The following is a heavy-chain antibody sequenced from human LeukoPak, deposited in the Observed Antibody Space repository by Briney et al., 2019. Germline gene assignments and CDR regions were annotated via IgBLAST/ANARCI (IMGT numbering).Heavy chain of an antibody. Sequence: GGSLRLSCAASEFTFSNYAMHWVRQAPGKGLEGVAVISYEGRIKYRGDSVEGRFTFSRDNSKNTLYLQMNSLRAEDTAIYCCASLRGYRAYDLDYWGQGTLVTVSS. CDR1: EFTFSNYA. CDR3: ASLRGYRAYDLDY. CDR2: ISYEGRIK. D-gene: IGHD5-12*01. J-gene: IGHJ4*02. V-gene: IGHV3-30*04.